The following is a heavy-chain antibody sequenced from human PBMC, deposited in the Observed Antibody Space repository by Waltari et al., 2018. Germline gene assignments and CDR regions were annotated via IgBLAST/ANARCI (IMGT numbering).Heavy chain of an antibody. Sequence: EVQLVEAGGGLVQPGGSLRRSCAASGFTFSSYCMNWVRQAPGKGLEWVSYISSSSSTISYADSVKGRFTISRDNAKNSLYLQMNSLRAEDTAVYYCARVHYGSGLDYWGQGTLVTVSS. D-gene: IGHD3-10*01. V-gene: IGHV3-48*04. CDR3: ARVHYGSGLDY. J-gene: IGHJ4*02. CDR2: ISSSSSTI. CDR1: GFTFSSYC.